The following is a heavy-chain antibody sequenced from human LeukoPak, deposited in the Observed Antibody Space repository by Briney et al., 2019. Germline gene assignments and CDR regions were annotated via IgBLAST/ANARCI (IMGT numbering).Heavy chain of an antibody. CDR2: VSGSGGST. J-gene: IGHJ6*02. CDR3: AKGSV. Sequence: PGGSLRLSCAASGFTVSSNYMSWVRQAPGKGLEWVSGVSGSGGSTYYANSVKGRFTISRDNSKNTLFLEVNSLRAEDTAVYYCAKGSVWGQGTTVTVSS. V-gene: IGHV3-23*01. CDR1: GFTVSSNY.